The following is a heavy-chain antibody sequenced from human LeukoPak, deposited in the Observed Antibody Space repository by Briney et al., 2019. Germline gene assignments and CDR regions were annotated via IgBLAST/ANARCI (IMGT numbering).Heavy chain of an antibody. V-gene: IGHV3-30*02. CDR1: GFIFKNYG. CDR2: IEYNGATK. CDR3: AKDIRRGYNFGYDQFAY. Sequence: QPGGSLRFSCAASGFIFKNYGMHWARQAPGKGLEWLAFIEYNGATKDYADSVKGRFTISRDNSKNTVSLQMNSLRAEDTALYYCAKDIRRGYNFGYDQFAYWGQGILVTVSS. J-gene: IGHJ4*02. D-gene: IGHD5-18*01.